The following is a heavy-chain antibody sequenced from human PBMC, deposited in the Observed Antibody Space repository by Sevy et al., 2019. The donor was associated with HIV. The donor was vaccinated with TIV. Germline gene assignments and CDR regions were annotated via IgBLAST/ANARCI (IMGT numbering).Heavy chain of an antibody. D-gene: IGHD1-20*01. V-gene: IGHV6-1*01. CDR2: TFYRSNWYN. CDR3: ARDGLTYGGMDV. CDR1: GDSVSSNNAA. Sequence: SQTLSLTCAISGDSVSSNNAAWNWIRQSPSRGLEWLGRTFYRSNWYNDYAVSMKGRITINPDTSKNQLCLQLTSVTPEDTAVYYCARDGLTYGGMDVWGQGTTVTVSS. J-gene: IGHJ6*02.